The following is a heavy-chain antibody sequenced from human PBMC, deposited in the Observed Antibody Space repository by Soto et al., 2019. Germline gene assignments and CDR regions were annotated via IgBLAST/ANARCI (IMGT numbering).Heavy chain of an antibody. D-gene: IGHD6-13*01. V-gene: IGHV1-69*08. CDR1: GGTFSSYT. CDR3: ARDRTASQAAGGWYYEV. CDR2: IIPILGIA. Sequence: QVQLVQSGAEVKKPGSSVKVSCKASGGTFSSYTISWVRQAPGQGLEWMGRIIPILGIANYAQKFQGRVTIHADRSTSTAYMERSSGRSEDTAVYYCARDRTASQAAGGWYYEVWGRGTLVAVSS. J-gene: IGHJ2*01.